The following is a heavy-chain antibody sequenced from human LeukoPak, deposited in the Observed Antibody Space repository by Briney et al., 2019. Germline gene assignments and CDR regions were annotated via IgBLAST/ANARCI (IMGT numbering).Heavy chain of an antibody. CDR1: GITFSSYA. CDR3: ARIGLRVGTLDY. Sequence: GGSLRLSCAASGITFSSYAMHWVRQAPGKGLEYVSAISSNGGSTYYANSVKGRFTISRDNSKNTLYLQMGSLRAEDMAVYYCARIGLRVGTLDYWGQGTLVTVSS. V-gene: IGHV3-64*01. D-gene: IGHD1-14*01. J-gene: IGHJ4*02. CDR2: ISSNGGST.